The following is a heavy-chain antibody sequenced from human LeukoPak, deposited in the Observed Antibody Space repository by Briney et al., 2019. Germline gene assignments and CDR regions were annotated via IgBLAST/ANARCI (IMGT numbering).Heavy chain of an antibody. Sequence: PGGSLRLSCAASGFTFSSYEMNWVRQAPGKGLEWVSYISSSGSTIYYADSVKGRFTISRDNAKNSLYLQMNSLRAEDTAVYYCARGRSRKIVVVISYYYGMDAWGQGTTVTVSS. CDR3: ARGRSRKIVVVISYYYGMDA. D-gene: IGHD3-22*01. V-gene: IGHV3-48*03. CDR1: GFTFSSYE. CDR2: ISSSGSTI. J-gene: IGHJ6*02.